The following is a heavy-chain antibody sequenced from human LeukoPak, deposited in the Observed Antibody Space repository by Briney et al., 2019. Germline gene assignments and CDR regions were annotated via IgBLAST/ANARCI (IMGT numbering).Heavy chain of an antibody. CDR3: ARQNSAWYFDL. V-gene: IGHV4-30-2*03. CDR1: GASISSGGYY. Sequence: SQTLSLTCTVSGASISSGGYYWTWIRQPPGKGLEWIGYSGSTYHNPSLKSRVTISVDRSKNQFSLKLSSVTAADTAVYYCARQNSAWYFDLWGRGTLVTVSS. CDR2: SGST. D-gene: IGHD1-7*01. J-gene: IGHJ2*01.